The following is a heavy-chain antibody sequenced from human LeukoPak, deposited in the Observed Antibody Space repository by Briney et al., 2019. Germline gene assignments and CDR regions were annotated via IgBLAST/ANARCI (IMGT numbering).Heavy chain of an antibody. CDR3: AKDSGYYGSGSYSWFDP. CDR1: GFTLSSYA. CDR2: ISVSGNT. Sequence: GGSLRLSCAASGFTLSSYAMSWVRQGPGKGLEWVSAISVSGNTYHADSVKGRFTISRDNSKNTLYLQMNSLRAEDTAVYYCAKDSGYYGSGSYSWFDPWGQGTLVTVSS. V-gene: IGHV3-23*01. D-gene: IGHD3-10*01. J-gene: IGHJ5*02.